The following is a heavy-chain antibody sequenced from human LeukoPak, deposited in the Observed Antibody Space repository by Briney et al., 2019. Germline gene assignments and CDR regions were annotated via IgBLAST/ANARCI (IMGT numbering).Heavy chain of an antibody. D-gene: IGHD1-26*01. J-gene: IGHJ3*02. CDR2: INTNTGNP. CDR3: ARVRSPRSWYYNIVGAHTQYDAFDI. V-gene: IGHV7-4-1*02. CDR1: GYTFTSYA. Sequence: ASVKVSCKASGYTFTSYAMNWVRQAPGQGLEWMGWINTNTGNPTYAQGFTGRFVFSLDTSVSTAYLQISSLKAEDTAVYYCARVRSPRSWYYNIVGAHTQYDAFDIWGQGTMVTVSS.